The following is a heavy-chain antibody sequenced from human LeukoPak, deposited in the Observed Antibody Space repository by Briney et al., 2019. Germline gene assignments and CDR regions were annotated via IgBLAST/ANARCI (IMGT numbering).Heavy chain of an antibody. V-gene: IGHV4-38-2*01. D-gene: IGHD4-17*01. CDR1: GYSISSGYY. Sequence: SETLSLTCVVSGYSISSGYYWGWIRQPPGNGLEWIGSIYHSGSTYYNPSLKSRVTISVDTSKNQFSLKLSSVTAADTAVYYCARGVIYFDTVTTEFDYWGQGTLVTVSS. CDR2: IYHSGST. J-gene: IGHJ4*02. CDR3: ARGVIYFDTVTTEFDY.